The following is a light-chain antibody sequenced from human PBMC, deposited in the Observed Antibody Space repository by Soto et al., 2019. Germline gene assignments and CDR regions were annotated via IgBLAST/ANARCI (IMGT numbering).Light chain of an antibody. CDR1: QGISHY. CDR3: QQYGSSPWT. CDR2: DAS. V-gene: IGKV3-20*01. Sequence: TQSPSSLSSSVGYRFTITCQAGQGISHYLNWFQQKPGQAPRLLIYDASSRATGIPDRFSGSGSGTDFTLTISRLEPEDFAVYYCQQYGSSPWTFGQGTKVDIK. J-gene: IGKJ1*01.